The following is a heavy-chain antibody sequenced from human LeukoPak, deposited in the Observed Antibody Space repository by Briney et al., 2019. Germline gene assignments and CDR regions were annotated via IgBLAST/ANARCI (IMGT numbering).Heavy chain of an antibody. CDR1: GGSISSGSYY. Sequence: SQTLSLTCTVSGGSISSGSYYWSWIRQPAGKGLEWIGRIYTSGNTNYNPSLKSRVTISVDTSKNQFSLKLSSVTAADTAVYYCARSGAGRWFGELLHYFDYWGQGTLATVSS. CDR3: ARSGAGRWFGELLHYFDY. D-gene: IGHD3-10*01. J-gene: IGHJ4*02. V-gene: IGHV4-61*02. CDR2: IYTSGNT.